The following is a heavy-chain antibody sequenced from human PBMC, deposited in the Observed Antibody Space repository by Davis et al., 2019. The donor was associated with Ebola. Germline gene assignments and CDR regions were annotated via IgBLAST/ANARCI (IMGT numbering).Heavy chain of an antibody. V-gene: IGHV4-34*01. J-gene: IGHJ5*02. D-gene: IGHD6-13*01. Sequence: MPSETLSLTCAVYGGSFSGYYWSWIRQRPGKGLEWIGEINPSGSTNYNPSLKSRVSISVDTSKNQFSLKLSSVTDADTGVYYCARDRDYSSSQHCFEPWGLGTLVTVSS. CDR2: INPSGST. CDR1: GGSFSGYY. CDR3: ARDRDYSSSQHCFEP.